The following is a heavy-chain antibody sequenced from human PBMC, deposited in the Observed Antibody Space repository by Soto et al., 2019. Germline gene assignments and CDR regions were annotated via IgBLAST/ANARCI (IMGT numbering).Heavy chain of an antibody. V-gene: IGHV5-51*01. D-gene: IGHD2-21*02. Sequence: GESLKISCKGSGYSFTSYWIGWVRQMPGKGLEWMGIIYPGDSDTRYSPSFQGQVTISADKSISTAYLQWSSLKASDTAMYYCARRGGDFPVLDAFDIWGQGTMVTVSS. CDR1: GYSFTSYW. CDR3: ARRGGDFPVLDAFDI. J-gene: IGHJ3*02. CDR2: IYPGDSDT.